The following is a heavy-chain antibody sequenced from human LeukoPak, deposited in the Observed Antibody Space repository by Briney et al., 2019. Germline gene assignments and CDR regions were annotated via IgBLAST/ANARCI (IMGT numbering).Heavy chain of an antibody. CDR2: VKQDGIET. Sequence: GGSLRLSCMASGFTFSRDWMSWVRQAPGKGLEWVASVKQDGIETQYVDSVKGRFTISRDNAKNSVYLQMNSLRVEDTAVYYCARDGTGFDYWGQGTLVTVSS. D-gene: IGHD2-8*02. CDR3: ARDGTGFDY. CDR1: GFTFSRDW. J-gene: IGHJ4*02. V-gene: IGHV3-7*01.